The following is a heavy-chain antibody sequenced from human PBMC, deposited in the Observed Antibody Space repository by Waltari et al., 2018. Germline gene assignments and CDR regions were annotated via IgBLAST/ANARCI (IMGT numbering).Heavy chain of an antibody. CDR1: GGTFSSYA. V-gene: IGHV1-69*01. Sequence: VQLVQSGAEVKKPGSSVKVSCKASGGTFSSYAITWVRQAPGQGLEWMGGIIPIFGTANYAQKFQGRVTITADESTSTAYMELSSLRSEDTAVYYCARDHYYDSSGYYLDAFDIWGQGTMVTVSS. CDR3: ARDHYYDSSGYYLDAFDI. CDR2: IIPIFGTA. D-gene: IGHD3-22*01. J-gene: IGHJ3*02.